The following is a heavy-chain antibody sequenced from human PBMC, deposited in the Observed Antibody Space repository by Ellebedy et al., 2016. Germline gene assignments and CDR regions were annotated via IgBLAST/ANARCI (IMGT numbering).Heavy chain of an antibody. CDR2: IYSGGST. J-gene: IGHJ3*02. CDR1: GFTVSSNY. CDR3: ARDGPGHGFDI. V-gene: IGHV3-53*01. Sequence: GGSLRLSXAASGFTVSSNYMNWVRQAPGKGLEWVSIIYSGGSTYYTDSVKGRFTISRDNSKNTLYLQMNSLRAEDTAVYYCARDGPGHGFDIWGQGTMVTVSS.